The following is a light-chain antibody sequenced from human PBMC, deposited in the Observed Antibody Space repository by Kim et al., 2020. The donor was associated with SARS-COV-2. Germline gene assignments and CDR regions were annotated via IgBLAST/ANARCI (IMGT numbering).Light chain of an antibody. V-gene: IGLV3-25*03. Sequence: SYELTQSPSVSVSPGQTARITCSGDALAKQYAFWFQQKPGQAPVLVIYNDSDRPSGIHERFSGSSSGTTVTLTISGVQAEDEADDYCQSADSIGTSWVFGGGTKVTVL. J-gene: IGLJ3*02. CDR2: NDS. CDR3: QSADSIGTSWV. CDR1: ALAKQY.